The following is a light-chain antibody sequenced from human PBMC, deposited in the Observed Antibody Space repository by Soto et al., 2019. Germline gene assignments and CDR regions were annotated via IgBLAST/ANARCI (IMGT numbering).Light chain of an antibody. Sequence: EIVLTQSPGTLSLSPGQRATLSCRASQSVSSSYLAWYQQKLGQAPRLLIYGASSRATGIPDRFSGSGSGTDFTLTISDVEPEDFAVYYCHQRQSWPRTFGQGTKVDIK. J-gene: IGKJ1*01. V-gene: IGKV3-20*01. CDR2: GAS. CDR1: QSVSSSY. CDR3: HQRQSWPRT.